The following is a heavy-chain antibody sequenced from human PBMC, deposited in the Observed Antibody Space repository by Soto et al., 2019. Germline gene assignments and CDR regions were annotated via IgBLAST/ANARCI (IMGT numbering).Heavy chain of an antibody. V-gene: IGHV4-39*01. CDR3: AGRLIDNWIHVHAFDF. CDR2: IYYNGDI. D-gene: IGHD1-20*01. J-gene: IGHJ3*01. Sequence: QLQLQESGPGLVKPAETLSLKCAVSGGSVSSGNYFWGWIRQPPGKGLEWIGNIYYNGDIYYSPSLKSRGTMSVVTAQNQFSLTLPSVTAADTAVYYCAGRLIDNWIHVHAFDFWGQGTLVTVAS. CDR1: GGSVSSGNYF.